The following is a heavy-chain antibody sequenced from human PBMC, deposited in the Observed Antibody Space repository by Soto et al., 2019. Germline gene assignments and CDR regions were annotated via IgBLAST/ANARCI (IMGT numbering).Heavy chain of an antibody. Sequence: GGSLRLSCVASGFTFSSYSVNWVRQAPGKGLEWVSYISSGSKTIYYADSVEGRFTVSRDNAKNSQFLQMNSLRDEDTAVYYCAREDILGARSFDYWGQGTLVTVSS. V-gene: IGHV3-48*02. CDR2: ISSGSKTI. D-gene: IGHD1-26*01. J-gene: IGHJ4*02. CDR1: GFTFSSYS. CDR3: AREDILGARSFDY.